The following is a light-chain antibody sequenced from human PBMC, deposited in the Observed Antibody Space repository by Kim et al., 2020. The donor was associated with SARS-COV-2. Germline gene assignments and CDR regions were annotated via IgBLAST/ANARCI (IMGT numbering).Light chain of an antibody. CDR2: RDT. CDR1: ALPKER. J-gene: IGLJ2*01. Sequence: SVSPVQTARITWSGDALPKERGFWYQQKPGQAPLLLIYRDTGRPSGIPARFSGSSSAATVTLTISGVQAEDEADYYCQSTDSTGVVFGGGTQLTVL. CDR3: QSTDSTGVV. V-gene: IGLV3-25*03.